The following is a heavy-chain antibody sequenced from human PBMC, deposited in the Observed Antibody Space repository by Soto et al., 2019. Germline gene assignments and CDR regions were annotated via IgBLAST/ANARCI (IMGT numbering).Heavy chain of an antibody. V-gene: IGHV1-69*13. Sequence: GASVKVSCKASGGTFSSYAISWVRQAPGQGLEWMGGIIPIFGTANYAQKFQGRVTITADESTSTAYMELSSLRSEDTAVYYCAMAFSYGWYLFDYWGQGTLVTVSS. CDR2: IIPIFGTA. CDR3: AMAFSYGWYLFDY. J-gene: IGHJ4*02. CDR1: GGTFSSYA. D-gene: IGHD6-19*01.